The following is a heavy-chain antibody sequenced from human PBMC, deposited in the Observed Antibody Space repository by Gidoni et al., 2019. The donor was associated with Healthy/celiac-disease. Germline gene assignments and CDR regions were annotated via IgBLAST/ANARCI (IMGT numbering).Heavy chain of an antibody. V-gene: IGHV3-64D*06. D-gene: IGHD5-12*01. J-gene: IGHJ4*02. CDR1: GFTFSSYA. Sequence: EVQLVESGGGLVQPGGSLRLSCSASGFTFSSYAMHWVRQAPGKGLEYVSASSSNGGSTYYADSVKGRFTISRDNSKNTLYLQMSSLRAEDTAVYYCVKDLSVDIVCFDYWGQGTLVTVSS. CDR3: VKDLSVDIVCFDY. CDR2: SSSNGGST.